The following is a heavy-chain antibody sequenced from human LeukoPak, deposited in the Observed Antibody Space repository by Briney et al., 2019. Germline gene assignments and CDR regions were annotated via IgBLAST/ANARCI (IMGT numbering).Heavy chain of an antibody. J-gene: IGHJ6*02. CDR3: AKGPRKQQSYYYYYGIDV. D-gene: IGHD6-13*01. V-gene: IGHV3-23*01. Sequence: PGGSLTLSCAASGFTFSSYDMSWVRQAPGKGLEWVSAISGSGGSTYYADSVKGRFTISRDNSKNTLYLQMNSLRAEDTAVYYCAKGPRKQQSYYYYYGIDVWGQETTVTVSS. CDR2: ISGSGGST. CDR1: GFTFSSYD.